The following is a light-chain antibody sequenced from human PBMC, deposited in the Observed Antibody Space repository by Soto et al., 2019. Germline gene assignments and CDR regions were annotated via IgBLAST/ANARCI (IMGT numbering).Light chain of an antibody. CDR3: QQYNNWPIT. V-gene: IGKV3-15*01. CDR2: GAF. Sequence: ERVMTQAPATLSVSPGERATLSCRASQSVSSDLAWYQQKPGQGPRLLIYGAFNRATGVPARFSGSGSGTEFTLTISSLQSEDFAVYYCQQYNNWPITFGGGTKVEIK. J-gene: IGKJ4*01. CDR1: QSVSSD.